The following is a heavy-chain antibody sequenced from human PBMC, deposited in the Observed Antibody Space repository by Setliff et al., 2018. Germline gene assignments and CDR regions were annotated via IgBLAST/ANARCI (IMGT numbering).Heavy chain of an antibody. CDR2: MNPNNGNT. J-gene: IGHJ6*03. CDR3: ATVVRGGTSRTSYYYYYMDV. Sequence: ASVKVSCKASGYTFTSHDINWVRQATGQGLEWMGWMNPNNGNTGCVQKFQGRLTMTRNTSISTAYMELSSLRSDDTSVYYCATVVRGGTSRTSYYYYYMDVWGKGTTVTVSS. V-gene: IGHV1-8*01. D-gene: IGHD1-26*01. CDR1: GYTFTSHD.